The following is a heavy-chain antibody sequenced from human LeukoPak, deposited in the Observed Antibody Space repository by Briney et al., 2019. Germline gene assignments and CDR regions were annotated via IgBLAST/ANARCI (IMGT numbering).Heavy chain of an antibody. J-gene: IGHJ5*02. D-gene: IGHD5-18*01. V-gene: IGHV4-34*01. CDR2: INHSGST. Sequence: PSETLSLTCAVYGGSFSGYYWSWIRQPPGKGLEWIGEINHSGSTNYNPSLKSRVTISVDTSKNQFSLKLSSVTAADTAVYYCARGPRAMVLSCGQGTLVTVSS. CDR1: GGSFSGYY. CDR3: ARGPRAMVLS.